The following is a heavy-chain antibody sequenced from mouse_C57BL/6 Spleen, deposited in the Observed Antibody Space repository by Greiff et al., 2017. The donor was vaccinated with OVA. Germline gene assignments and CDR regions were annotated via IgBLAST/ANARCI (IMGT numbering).Heavy chain of an antibody. J-gene: IGHJ3*01. D-gene: IGHD2-3*01. CDR2: IWSDGST. Sequence: VKLKQSGPGLVAPSQSLSITCTVSGFSLTSYGVHWVRQPPGKGLEWLVVIWSDGSTNYNSALKSRLSISKDNSKSQVFLKMNSLQTDDTAMYYCARHDDGYYTWFAYWGQGTLVTVSA. CDR1: GFSLTSYG. V-gene: IGHV2-6-1*01. CDR3: ARHDDGYYTWFAY.